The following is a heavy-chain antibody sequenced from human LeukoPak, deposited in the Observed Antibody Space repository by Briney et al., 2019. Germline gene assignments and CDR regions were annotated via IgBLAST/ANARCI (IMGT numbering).Heavy chain of an antibody. D-gene: IGHD4-17*01. CDR1: GFTFTSSA. CDR3: AADDPDYGDQGN. V-gene: IGHV1-58*02. J-gene: IGHJ4*02. Sequence: ASVKVSCKASGFTFTSSAMQWLRQARGQRLEWIGWIVVGSGNTSYAQKFQERVTITRDMSTSTAYMELSSLRSEDTAVYYCAADDPDYGDQGNWGQGTLVTVSS. CDR2: IVVGSGNT.